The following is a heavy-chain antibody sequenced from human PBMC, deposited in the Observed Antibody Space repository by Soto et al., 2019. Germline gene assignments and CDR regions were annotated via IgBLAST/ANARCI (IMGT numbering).Heavy chain of an antibody. CDR1: GFTFSSYS. CDR2: ISSSSSTI. J-gene: IGHJ6*03. D-gene: IGHD3-16*01. Sequence: VQLVESGGGLVQPGGSLRLSCAASGFTFSSYSMNWVRQAPGKGLEWVSYISSSSSTIYYADSVKGRFTISRDNAKYLLYLIMSSLRAEDTAVYYCARMGSPYYYYYYMDVWGKGTTVTVSS. CDR3: ARMGSPYYYYYYMDV. V-gene: IGHV3-48*01.